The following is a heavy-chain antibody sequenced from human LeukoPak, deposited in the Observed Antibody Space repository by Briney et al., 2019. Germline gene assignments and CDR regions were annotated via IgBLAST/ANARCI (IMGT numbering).Heavy chain of an antibody. J-gene: IGHJ4*02. D-gene: IGHD3-9*01. CDR2: IYHSGST. V-gene: IGHV4-30-2*01. CDR1: GGSISSGGYS. CDR3: ARGAIRYFDWLSHFDY. Sequence: PSLTLSLTCAVSGGSISSGGYSWSWIRQPPGKGLEWIGYIYHSGSTYYNPSLKSRVTISVDRSKNQFSLKLSSVTAADTAVYYCARGAIRYFDWLSHFDYWGQGTLVTVSS.